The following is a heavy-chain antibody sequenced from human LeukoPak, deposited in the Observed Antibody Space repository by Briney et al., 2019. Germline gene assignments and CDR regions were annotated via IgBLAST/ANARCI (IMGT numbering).Heavy chain of an antibody. Sequence: TSETLSLTCTVSGGSISGYCWNWIRQPPGKGLEWIGYICYSGSTNYSGSTNYNPSLKSRVTMSVDTSNNQFSLRLRSVTAADTAVYYCARDISSSAWLDFDYWGQGTLVTVSS. CDR1: GGSISGYC. CDR2: ICYSGSTNYSGST. CDR3: ARDISSSAWLDFDY. J-gene: IGHJ4*02. D-gene: IGHD6-19*01. V-gene: IGHV4-59*01.